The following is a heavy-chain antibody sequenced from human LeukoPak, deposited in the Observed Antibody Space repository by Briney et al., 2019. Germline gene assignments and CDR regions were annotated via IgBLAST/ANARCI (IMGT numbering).Heavy chain of an antibody. Sequence: GGSLRLSCAASGFTFSTYWMHWVRQAPGKGLVWVSRINSDVRSRSYADSVQGRFTISRDNAKNTLYLQMNSLRAEDTAVYYCARDISMVGDGSNFAYWGQGILVTVSA. V-gene: IGHV3-74*01. D-gene: IGHD5-24*01. J-gene: IGHJ4*02. CDR3: ARDISMVGDGSNFAY. CDR1: GFTFSTYW. CDR2: INSDVRSR.